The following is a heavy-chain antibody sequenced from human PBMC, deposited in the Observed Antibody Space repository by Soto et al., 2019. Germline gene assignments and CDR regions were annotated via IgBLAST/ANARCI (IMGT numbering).Heavy chain of an antibody. CDR2: INPNSGGT. D-gene: IGHD3-16*01. Sequence: GASVKVSCKASGYTFTSYDINWVRQAPGQGLEWMGWINPNSGGTNYAQKFQGWVTMTRDTSISTAYMELSRLRSDDTAVYYCARDLGLSSYGMDVWGQGTTVTVSS. J-gene: IGHJ6*02. CDR1: GYTFTSYD. CDR3: ARDLGLSSYGMDV. V-gene: IGHV1-2*04.